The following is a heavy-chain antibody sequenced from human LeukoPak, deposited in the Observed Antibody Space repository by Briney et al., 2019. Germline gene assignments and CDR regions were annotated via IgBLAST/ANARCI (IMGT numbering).Heavy chain of an antibody. CDR3: ARDRIVATIEGPDAFDI. Sequence: SVKVSCKASGGTFSSCAISWVRQAPGQGLEWMGGIIPIFGTANYAQKFQGRVTITTDESTSTAYMELSSLRSEDTAVYYCARDRIVATIEGPDAFDIWGQGTMVTVSS. D-gene: IGHD5-12*01. V-gene: IGHV1-69*05. CDR2: IIPIFGTA. J-gene: IGHJ3*02. CDR1: GGTFSSCA.